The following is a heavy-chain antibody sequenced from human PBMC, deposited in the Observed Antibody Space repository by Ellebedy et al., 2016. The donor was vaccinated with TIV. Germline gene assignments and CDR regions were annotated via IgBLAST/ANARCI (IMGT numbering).Heavy chain of an antibody. J-gene: IGHJ6*03. CDR3: ARVVVDYYGSGSYPYYYYYYMDV. CDR1: GFTFSSYS. D-gene: IGHD3-10*01. CDR2: ISSSSSYI. Sequence: GGSLRLXXAASGFTFSSYSMNWVRQAPGKGLEWVSSISSSSSYIYYADSVKGRFTISRDNAKNSLYLQMNSLRAEDTAVYYCARVVVDYYGSGSYPYYYYYYMDVWGKGTTVTVSS. V-gene: IGHV3-21*01.